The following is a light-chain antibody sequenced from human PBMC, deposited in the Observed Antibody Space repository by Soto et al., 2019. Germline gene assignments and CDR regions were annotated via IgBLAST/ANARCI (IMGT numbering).Light chain of an antibody. Sequence: DIQMTQSPSTLSASVGDRVTITCRASQSISSWLAWYQQKPGKAPKLLIYDASSLESGVPSRFSGSGSGTEFTLTISSLQPDDFATYYCQHFGTFGPGTKVDIK. CDR2: DAS. CDR3: QHFGT. V-gene: IGKV1-5*01. J-gene: IGKJ3*01. CDR1: QSISSW.